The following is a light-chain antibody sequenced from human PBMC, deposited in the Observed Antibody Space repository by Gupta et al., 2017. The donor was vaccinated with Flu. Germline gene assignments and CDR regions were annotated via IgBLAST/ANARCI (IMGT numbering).Light chain of an antibody. J-gene: IGKJ2*03. CDR2: AAS. V-gene: IGKV1-9*01. Sequence: PSFLSASIGDRVTITCRASQGISSYLAWYQQKPGKAPNLLIYAASTLQSGVPSRFSGSKSGREFSLTISSLLPEDFATYYCQQVNSYPYSFGQGTKLEIK. CDR1: QGISSY. CDR3: QQVNSYPYS.